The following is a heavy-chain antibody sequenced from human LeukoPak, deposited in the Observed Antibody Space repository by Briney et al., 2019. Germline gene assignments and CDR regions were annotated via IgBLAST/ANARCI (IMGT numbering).Heavy chain of an antibody. J-gene: IGHJ4*02. D-gene: IGHD6-19*01. CDR1: GYTFTSYG. V-gene: IGHV1-18*01. CDR2: ISAYNGNT. CDR3: ARDYGIAVAGRCNY. Sequence: ASVKVSCKASGYTFTSYGISWVRQAPAQGLEWMGWISAYNGNTNYVQKLQGRVTMTTDTSTSTAYMELRSLRSDDTAVYYCARDYGIAVAGRCNYWGQGTLVTVSS.